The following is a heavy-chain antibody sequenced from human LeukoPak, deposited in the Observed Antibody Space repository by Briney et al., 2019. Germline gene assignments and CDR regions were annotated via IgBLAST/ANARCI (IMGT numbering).Heavy chain of an antibody. J-gene: IGHJ4*02. CDR3: AKVLLTYCSAASCSNFAY. V-gene: IGHV3-23*01. CDR2: ISASASST. CDR1: GFTFSTYA. Sequence: GGSLRLSCAASGFTFSTYAMSWVRQAPGKGLEWVSTISASASSTYFADSVKGRFTISRDNSKNTLYLQMNSLRAEDTAVYYCAKVLLTYCSAASCSNFAYWGQGTLVTVSS. D-gene: IGHD2-15*01.